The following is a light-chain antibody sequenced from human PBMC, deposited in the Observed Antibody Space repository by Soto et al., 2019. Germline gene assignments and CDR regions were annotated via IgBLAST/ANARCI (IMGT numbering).Light chain of an antibody. Sequence: EIVLTQSPVTLSLSPGERATLSCGASQTVSRNYLAWYQQKPGLAPSLLIYDASTRATGIPDWFSGSGSGTDFTLTISRLEPEDSAVYYCQQYADPPITFGGGTKVEIK. J-gene: IGKJ4*01. CDR2: DAS. V-gene: IGKV3D-20*01. CDR1: QTVSRNY. CDR3: QQYADPPIT.